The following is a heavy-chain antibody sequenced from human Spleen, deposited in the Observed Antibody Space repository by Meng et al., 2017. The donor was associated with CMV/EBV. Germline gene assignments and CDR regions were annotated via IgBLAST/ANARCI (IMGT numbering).Heavy chain of an antibody. V-gene: IGHV4-39*07. D-gene: IGHD3-3*01. CDR2: VYFTGST. J-gene: IGHJ5*02. CDR1: GGSISTRAWY. Sequence: SETLSLTCSVSGGSISTRAWYWAWIRQPPGKGLEWVGSVYFTGSTYRNPSLESRLTMSVDTSKNQFSLELTSVTAADTAMYYCARDWTASLRFFEWGLRGPPRESDNWFDPWGQGALVTVSS. CDR3: ARDWTASLRFFEWGLRGPPRESDNWFDP.